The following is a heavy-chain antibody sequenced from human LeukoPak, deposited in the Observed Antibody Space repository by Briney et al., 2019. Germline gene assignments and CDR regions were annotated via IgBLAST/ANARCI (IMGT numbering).Heavy chain of an antibody. J-gene: IGHJ4*02. Sequence: GESLKISCKGSGYTFTTHWIAWVRQLPGKGLEWMGIIFPGDSDTTYSPSFEGQVTISADKSINTAYLQWSSLKASDTAMYYCATSESQTRFDFWGQGTLVTVSS. CDR2: IFPGDSDT. CDR1: GYTFTTHW. D-gene: IGHD1/OR15-1a*01. CDR3: ATSESQTRFDF. V-gene: IGHV5-51*01.